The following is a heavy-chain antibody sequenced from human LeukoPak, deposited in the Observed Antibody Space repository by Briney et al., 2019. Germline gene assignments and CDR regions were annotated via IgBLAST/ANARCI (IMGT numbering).Heavy chain of an antibody. J-gene: IGHJ4*02. CDR1: GFTFSSYA. D-gene: IGHD3-10*01. CDR2: ISYDGSNK. Sequence: GRSLRLSCAASGFTFSSYAMHWVRQAPGKGLEWVAVISYDGSNKYYADSVKGRFTISRDNSKNTLYLQMNSLRAEDTAVYYCARGWGYGSGGYWGQGTLVTVSS. V-gene: IGHV3-30-3*01. CDR3: ARGWGYGSGGY.